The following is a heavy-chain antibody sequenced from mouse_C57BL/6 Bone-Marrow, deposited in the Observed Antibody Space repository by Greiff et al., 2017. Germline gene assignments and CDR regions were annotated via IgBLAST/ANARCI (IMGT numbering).Heavy chain of an antibody. D-gene: IGHD2-5*01. V-gene: IGHV5-12*01. CDR2: ISNGGGST. CDR3: ARQGIVTTKFAY. J-gene: IGHJ3*01. Sequence: DVKLQESGGGLVQPGGSLKLSCAASGFTFSDYYMYWVRQTPEKRLEWVAYISNGGGSTYYPDTVKGRFTISRDNAKNTLYLQMCRLKSEDTAMYYCARQGIVTTKFAYWGQGTLVTVSA. CDR1: GFTFSDYY.